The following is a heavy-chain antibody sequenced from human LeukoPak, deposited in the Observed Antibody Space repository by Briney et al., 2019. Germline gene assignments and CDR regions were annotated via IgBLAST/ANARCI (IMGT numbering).Heavy chain of an antibody. CDR2: IGAYNGNT. J-gene: IGHJ4*02. Sequence: ASVKVSCKASGYTFTSYGISWVRQAPGQGLEWMGWIGAYNGNTNYAQKLQGRVTMTTDTSTRTAYMELRSLRSDDTAAYYCARDKGSIFGVVISDWGQGTLVTVSS. V-gene: IGHV1-18*01. CDR1: GYTFTSYG. D-gene: IGHD3-3*01. CDR3: ARDKGSIFGVVISD.